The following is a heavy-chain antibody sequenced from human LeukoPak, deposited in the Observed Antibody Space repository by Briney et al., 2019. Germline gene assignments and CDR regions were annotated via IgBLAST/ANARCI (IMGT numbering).Heavy chain of an antibody. CDR2: IYYSGST. CDR3: ARLRYSYVDY. J-gene: IGHJ4*02. CDR1: GGSISSSSYH. Sequence: SETLSLTCTVSGGSISSSSYHWGWIRQPPGKGLEWIGSIYYSGSTYYNPSLKSRVTISVDTSKNQFSLKLSSVTAADTAVYYCARLRYSYVDYWGQGTLVTVSS. V-gene: IGHV4-39*01. D-gene: IGHD5-18*01.